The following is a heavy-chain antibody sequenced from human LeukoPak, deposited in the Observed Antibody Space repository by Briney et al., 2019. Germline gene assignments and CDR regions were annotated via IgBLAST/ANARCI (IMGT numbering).Heavy chain of an antibody. CDR1: GFTFTNYG. J-gene: IGHJ4*02. V-gene: IGHV3-33*01. CDR2: IWYDGSKT. CDR3: ARDRGYSYGSFDY. Sequence: GRSLGLSCTTSGFTFTNYGINWVRQAPGKGLEWVAAIWYDGSKTSYTDSVKGRFTVSRDISKNTVYLQMNGLKAEDTAVYYCARDRGYSYGSFDYWGQGTLVTVSS. D-gene: IGHD5-18*01.